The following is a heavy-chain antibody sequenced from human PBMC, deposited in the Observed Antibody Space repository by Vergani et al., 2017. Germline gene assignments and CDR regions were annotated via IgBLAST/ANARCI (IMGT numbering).Heavy chain of an antibody. V-gene: IGHV7-4-1*02. Sequence: QVQLVQSGSELKKPGASVKVSCKASGYTFTRYAMNWVRQAPGQGLEWMGWINTNTGNPTYAQGFTGRFVFSLDTAVSTAYLQISSLKAEDTAVYYWARNNEPLKEKVYDILTGYPSSGWFDRWGQGTLVTV. CDR1: GYTFTRYA. CDR2: INTNTGNP. CDR3: ARNNEPLKEKVYDILTGYPSSGWFDR. J-gene: IGHJ5*02. D-gene: IGHD3-9*01.